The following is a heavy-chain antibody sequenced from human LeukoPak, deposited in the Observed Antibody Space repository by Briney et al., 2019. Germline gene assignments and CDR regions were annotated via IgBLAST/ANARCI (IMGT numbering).Heavy chain of an antibody. Sequence: GGSLRLSCAASGFTFSSYGMHWVRQAPGKGLEWVAVIWYDGSNKYYADSVKGRFTISRDNSKNTLYLQMNSLRAEDTAVYYCARDLLGYCSGGSCPRGAFDIWGQGTMDTVSS. CDR2: IWYDGSNK. CDR3: ARDLLGYCSGGSCPRGAFDI. CDR1: GFTFSSYG. J-gene: IGHJ3*02. D-gene: IGHD2-15*01. V-gene: IGHV3-33*01.